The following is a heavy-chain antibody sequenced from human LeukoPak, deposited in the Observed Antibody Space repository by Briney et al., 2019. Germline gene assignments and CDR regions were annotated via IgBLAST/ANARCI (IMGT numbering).Heavy chain of an antibody. CDR2: IDSDGSNA. Sequence: GGSLRLSCAASGFTLSSYWMHWVRQAPGKGLVWVSRIDSDGSNADYADSVKGRFTISRDNSKNTLYLQMNSLRAEDTAVYYCAKAGSIPNWFDPWGQGTLVTVSS. J-gene: IGHJ5*02. V-gene: IGHV3-74*01. D-gene: IGHD6-6*01. CDR1: GFTLSSYW. CDR3: AKAGSIPNWFDP.